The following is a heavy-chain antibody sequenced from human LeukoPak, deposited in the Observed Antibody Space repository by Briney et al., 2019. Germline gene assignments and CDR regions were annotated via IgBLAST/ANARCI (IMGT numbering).Heavy chain of an antibody. CDR2: IYHSGST. Sequence: SETLSLTCAVSGGSISSSNWWSWVRQPPGKGLEWIGEIYHSGSTNYNPSLKSRVTISVDKSKNRFSLKLSSVTAADTAVYYCASLQLERPDYYYYYMDVWGKGTTVTVSS. CDR1: GGSISSSNW. J-gene: IGHJ6*03. V-gene: IGHV4-4*02. D-gene: IGHD1-1*01. CDR3: ASLQLERPDYYYYYMDV.